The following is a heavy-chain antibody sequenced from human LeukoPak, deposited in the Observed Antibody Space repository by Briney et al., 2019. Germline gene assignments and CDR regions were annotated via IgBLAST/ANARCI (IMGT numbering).Heavy chain of an antibody. J-gene: IGHJ4*02. CDR1: GFTFSSYW. D-gene: IGHD6-19*01. V-gene: IGHV3-7*01. CDR3: ARDIPGHSSGWLFDY. Sequence: PGGSLRLSCAASGFTFSSYWMSWVRQAPGKGLEWVANIKQDGSEKYHVDSVKGRFTISRDNAKNSLYLQMNSLRAEDTAVYYCARDIPGHSSGWLFDYWGQGTLVTVSS. CDR2: IKQDGSEK.